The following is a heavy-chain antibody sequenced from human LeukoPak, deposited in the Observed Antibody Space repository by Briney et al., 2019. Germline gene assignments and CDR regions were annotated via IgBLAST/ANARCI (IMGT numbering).Heavy chain of an antibody. CDR2: INSDGSST. CDR1: GDIFSSFW. V-gene: IGHV3-74*03. J-gene: IGHJ4*02. D-gene: IGHD5-12*01. Sequence: GGSLRLSCTASGDIFSSFWMHWVRQAPGQGLVWVSRINSDGSSTTYADSVKGRFTISRDNSKNTLYLQMNSLRAEDTAVYYCVQSSPTIDDWGQGTLVTVSS. CDR3: VQSSPTIDD.